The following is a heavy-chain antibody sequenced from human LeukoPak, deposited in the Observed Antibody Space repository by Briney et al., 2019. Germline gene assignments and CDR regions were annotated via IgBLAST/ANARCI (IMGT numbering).Heavy chain of an antibody. D-gene: IGHD2-2*01. V-gene: IGHV1-18*01. CDR3: ARGTIFSTSSYVVPV. Sequence: ASVKVSCKASGYTFTSYAMHWVRQAPGQGLEWMGWISAYNGNTNYAQKLQGRVTMTTDTSTSTAYMELRSLRSDDTAVYYCARGTIFSTSSYVVPVWGQGTMVTVSS. J-gene: IGHJ3*01. CDR2: ISAYNGNT. CDR1: GYTFTSYA.